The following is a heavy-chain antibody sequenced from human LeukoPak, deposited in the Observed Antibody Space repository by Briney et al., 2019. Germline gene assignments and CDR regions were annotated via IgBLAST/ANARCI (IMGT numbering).Heavy chain of an antibody. CDR3: AGEDNSSGYRPFDI. J-gene: IGHJ3*02. CDR1: GGTFSSYA. CDR2: VNPDNGGT. D-gene: IGHD3-22*01. V-gene: IGHV1-2*06. Sequence: ASVKVSCKASGGTFSSYAISWVRQAPGQGLEWVGRVNPDNGGTNYAQKFQGRVTMTRDMSMSTAYMELSRLRSVDTAVYYCAGEDNSSGYRPFDIWGQGTMVTVPS.